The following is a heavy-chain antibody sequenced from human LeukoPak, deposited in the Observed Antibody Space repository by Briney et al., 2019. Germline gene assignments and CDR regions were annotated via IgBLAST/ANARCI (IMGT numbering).Heavy chain of an antibody. CDR2: ISYDGSNK. CDR3: ATQGFDY. V-gene: IGHV3-30-3*01. Sequence: PGGSLRLSCAASGFTFSSYAMSWVRQAPGKGLEWVAVISYDGSNKYYADSVKGRFTISRDNSKNTLYVQMNTLRTEDTAVYYCATQGFDYWGQGTRVTVS. CDR1: GFTFSSYA. J-gene: IGHJ4*02.